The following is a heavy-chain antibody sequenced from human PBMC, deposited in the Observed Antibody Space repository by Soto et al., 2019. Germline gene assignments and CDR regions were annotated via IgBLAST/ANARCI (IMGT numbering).Heavy chain of an antibody. V-gene: IGHV1-69*02. J-gene: IGHJ6*03. Sequence: KVSCKASGGTFSSYTISWVRQAPGQGLEWMGRIIPILGIANYAQKFQGRVTITADKSTSTAYMELSSLRSEDTAVYYCACPNSSSSTKYYYYYMDVWGKGTTVTVSS. CDR3: ACPNSSSSTKYYYYYMDV. CDR2: IIPILGIA. D-gene: IGHD6-6*01. CDR1: GGTFSSYT.